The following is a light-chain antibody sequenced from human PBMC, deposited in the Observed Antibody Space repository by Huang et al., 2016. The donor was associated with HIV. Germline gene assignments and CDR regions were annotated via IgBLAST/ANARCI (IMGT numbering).Light chain of an antibody. Sequence: DIVMIQTPLSLSVTPGQPASISCKSSQSLLHSDGTTYLYWYLQKPGQSPLLLIYECCSRCCGVTYRFSGSGSGTYFTLKISRVEAEDVGVYCMQGKHFPRTFGQGTKVEIK. CDR3: MQGKHFPRT. CDR1: QSLLHSDGTTY. J-gene: IGKJ1*01. V-gene: IGKV2-29*02. CDR2: ECC.